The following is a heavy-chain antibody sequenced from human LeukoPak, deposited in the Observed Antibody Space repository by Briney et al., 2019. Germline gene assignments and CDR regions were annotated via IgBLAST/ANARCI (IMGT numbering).Heavy chain of an antibody. CDR3: ARDRDGSYLFDY. D-gene: IGHD1-26*01. J-gene: IGHJ4*02. CDR2: ISGSGGST. CDR1: GFTLSSYA. V-gene: IGHV3-23*01. Sequence: GGSLRLSCAASGFTLSSYAMGWVRQAPGKGLEWVSSISGSGGSTYCADSVKGRFTISRDNSKNTLYLQMNSLRAEDTAVYYCARDRDGSYLFDYWGQGTLVTVSS.